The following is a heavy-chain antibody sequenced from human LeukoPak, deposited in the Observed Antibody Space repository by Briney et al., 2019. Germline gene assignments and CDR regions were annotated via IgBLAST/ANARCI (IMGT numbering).Heavy chain of an antibody. D-gene: IGHD3-10*01. V-gene: IGHV3-30*18. CDR3: AKGYYGSGSYPLDY. J-gene: IGHJ4*02. CDR1: GFTFSSYG. Sequence: GGSLRLSCAASGFTFSSYGMHWVRQALGKGLEWVAVISYDGSNKYYADSVKGRFTISRDNSKNTLYLQMNSLRAEDTAVYYCAKGYYGSGSYPLDYWGQGTLVTVSS. CDR2: ISYDGSNK.